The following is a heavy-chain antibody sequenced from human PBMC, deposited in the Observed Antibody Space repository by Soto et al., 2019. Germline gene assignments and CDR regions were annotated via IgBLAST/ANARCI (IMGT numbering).Heavy chain of an antibody. D-gene: IGHD3-10*01. V-gene: IGHV1-2*04. J-gene: IGHJ5*02. CDR1: GYTFTGYY. CDR3: ERSGDRNWFDP. CDR2: INPNSGVT. Sequence: QVQLVQSGAEVKKPGASVKVSCKASGYTFTGYYMHWVRQAPGQGLEWMGWINPNSGVTNYAQKFQGWVTMTRDTSISTAYMELSRLSSDDTAVYYCERSGDRNWFDPWGQGTLVTVS.